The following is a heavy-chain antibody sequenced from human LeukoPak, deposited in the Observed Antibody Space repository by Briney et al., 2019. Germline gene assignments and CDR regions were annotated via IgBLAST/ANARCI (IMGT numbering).Heavy chain of an antibody. CDR3: AKDLSGSYRDAFDL. CDR1: GFTFSSYG. V-gene: IGHV3-30*18. CDR2: ISYDGNIK. Sequence: PGRSLRLSCAASGFTFSSYGMHWVRQAPGKGLDWVAVISYDGNIKDYLDSVKGRFTISRDNSKNTLYLQMNSLRAEDTAVYYCAKDLSGSYRDAFDLWGQGTMVTVSS. D-gene: IGHD6-19*01. J-gene: IGHJ3*01.